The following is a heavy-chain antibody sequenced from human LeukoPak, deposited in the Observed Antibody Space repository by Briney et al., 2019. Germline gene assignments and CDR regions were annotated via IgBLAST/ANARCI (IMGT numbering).Heavy chain of an antibody. CDR3: ARTLGYCSGGSCYAEDDAFDI. Sequence: GGSLRLPCAASGFTFSSYSMNWVRQAPGKGLEWVSSISSSSSYIYYADSVKGRFTISRDNAKNSLYLQMNSLRVEDTAVYYCARTLGYCSGGSCYAEDDAFDIWGQGTMVTVSS. V-gene: IGHV3-21*01. J-gene: IGHJ3*02. D-gene: IGHD2-15*01. CDR1: GFTFSSYS. CDR2: ISSSSSYI.